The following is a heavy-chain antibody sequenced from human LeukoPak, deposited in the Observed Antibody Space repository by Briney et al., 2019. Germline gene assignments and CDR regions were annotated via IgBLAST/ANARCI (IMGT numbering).Heavy chain of an antibody. V-gene: IGHV3-11*01. CDR2: ISSSGSTI. D-gene: IGHD4-17*01. CDR3: ARGLRETTVTTGNWFDP. Sequence: GGSLRLSCAASGFTFSDYYMSWIRQAPVKGLEWVSYISSSGSTIYYADSVKGRFTISRDNAKNSLYLQMNSLRAEDTAVYYCARGLRETTVTTGNWFDPWGQGTLVTVSS. J-gene: IGHJ5*02. CDR1: GFTFSDYY.